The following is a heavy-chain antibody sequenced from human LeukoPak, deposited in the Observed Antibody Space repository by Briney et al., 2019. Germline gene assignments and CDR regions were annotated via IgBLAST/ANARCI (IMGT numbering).Heavy chain of an antibody. CDR1: GGSISSSSYY. D-gene: IGHD6-19*01. CDR2: IYYSGRT. Sequence: SETLSLTCTVSGGSISSSSYYWGWIRQPPGRGLEWIGSIYYSGRTYYNPSLKTPVTISVDTSKNQFSLKLSSVTAADTAVYYCARQQWLVKSYYFDYWGQGTLVTVSS. CDR3: ARQQWLVKSYYFDY. V-gene: IGHV4-39*01. J-gene: IGHJ4*02.